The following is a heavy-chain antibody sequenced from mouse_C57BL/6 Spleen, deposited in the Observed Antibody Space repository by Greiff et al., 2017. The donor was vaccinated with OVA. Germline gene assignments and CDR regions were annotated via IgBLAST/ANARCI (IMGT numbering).Heavy chain of an antibody. D-gene: IGHD1-1*01. CDR1: GFTFSSYT. Sequence: EVKLMESGGGLVKPGGSLKLSCAASGFTFSSYTMSWVRQTPEKRLEWVATISGGGGNTYYPDSVKGRFTISRDNAKNTLYLQMSSLRSEDTALYYCARQRAYYYGSSLPFDYWGQGTTLTVSS. V-gene: IGHV5-9*01. CDR2: ISGGGGNT. CDR3: ARQRAYYYGSSLPFDY. J-gene: IGHJ2*01.